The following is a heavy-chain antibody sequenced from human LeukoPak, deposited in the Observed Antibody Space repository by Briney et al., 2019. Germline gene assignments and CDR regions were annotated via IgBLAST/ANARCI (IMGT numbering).Heavy chain of an antibody. CDR2: ISSSSNYI. Sequence: GGSLRLSCAASGFTFSSYSMNWVRQAPGKGLEWVSSISSSSNYIYYADSVKGRFTISRDNAKNSLYLQINSLRAEDTAVYYCARNDYSDYGFDYWGQGSLVTVSS. V-gene: IGHV3-21*01. CDR1: GFTFSSYS. CDR3: ARNDYSDYGFDY. J-gene: IGHJ4*02. D-gene: IGHD4-11*01.